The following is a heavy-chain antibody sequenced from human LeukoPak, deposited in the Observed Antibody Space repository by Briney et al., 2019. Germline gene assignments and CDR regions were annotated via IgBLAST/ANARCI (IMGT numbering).Heavy chain of an antibody. CDR1: GFTFSTYS. CDR3: ARGWISDSFDY. V-gene: IGHV3-48*04. CDR2: ISDNSGTL. J-gene: IGHJ4*02. D-gene: IGHD5-12*01. Sequence: GGSLRLSCAASGFTFSTYSMNWVRQAPGKGLEWVSYISDNSGTLYYADSVRGRFTISRDNAKNSLYLQMNSLRAEDTAVYYCARGWISDSFDYWGQGTLVTVSS.